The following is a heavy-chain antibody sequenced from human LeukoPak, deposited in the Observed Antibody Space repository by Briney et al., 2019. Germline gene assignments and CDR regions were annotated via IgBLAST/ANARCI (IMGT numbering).Heavy chain of an antibody. V-gene: IGHV3-21*01. J-gene: IGHJ6*02. CDR1: GFTLSSYS. CDR2: ISSSSSYI. Sequence: GRSLRLSCAASGFTLSSYSMNWVRQAPGKGLEWVSSISSSSSYIYYADSVKGRFTISRDNAKNSLYLQMNSLRAEDTAVYYCARATVVTALDYYYYGMDVWGQGTTVTVSS. D-gene: IGHD2-21*02. CDR3: ARATVVTALDYYYYGMDV.